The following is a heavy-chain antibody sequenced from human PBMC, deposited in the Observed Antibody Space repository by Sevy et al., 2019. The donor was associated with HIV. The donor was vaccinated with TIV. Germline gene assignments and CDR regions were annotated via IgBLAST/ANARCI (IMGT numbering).Heavy chain of an antibody. V-gene: IGHV3-30*18. CDR2: ISYDGSNK. CDR1: GFTFSSYG. J-gene: IGHJ6*02. CDR3: AKGDLEFGEFYYYGMDV. D-gene: IGHD3-10*01. Sequence: GGSLRLSCAASGFTFSSYGMHWVRQAPGKGLEWVAVISYDGSNKYYADSVKGRFTTSRDNSKNTLYLQMNSLRAEDTAVYYCAKGDLEFGEFYYYGMDVWGQGTTVTVSS.